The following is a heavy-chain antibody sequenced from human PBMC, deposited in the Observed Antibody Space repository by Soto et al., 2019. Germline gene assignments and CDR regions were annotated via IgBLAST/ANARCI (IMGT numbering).Heavy chain of an antibody. V-gene: IGHV3-72*01. CDR3: GTTGYGMDV. CDR2: TRNKANSYTT. Sequence: EVQLVESGGGLVQPGGSLRLSCAASGFTFSDHYMDWVRQAPGKGLEWVGRTRNKANSYTTEYAASVKGRFTISRDDSKNSLYLQMNSRKTEDTAVYYCGTTGYGMDVWGQGTTVTVSS. D-gene: IGHD4-17*01. J-gene: IGHJ6*02. CDR1: GFTFSDHY.